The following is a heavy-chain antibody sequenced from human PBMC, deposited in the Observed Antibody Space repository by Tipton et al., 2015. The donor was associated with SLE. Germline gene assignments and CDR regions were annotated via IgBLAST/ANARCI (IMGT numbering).Heavy chain of an antibody. Sequence: TLSLTCTVSGGSVSSGSYYWSWIRQPPGKGLEWIGYIYYSGSTNYNPSLKSRVTISVDTSKNQFSLKLSSVTAADTAVYYCARERSSSFQHWGQGTLVTVSS. CDR3: ARERSSSFQH. CDR1: GGSVSSGSYY. D-gene: IGHD6-6*01. V-gene: IGHV4-61*01. CDR2: IYYSGST. J-gene: IGHJ1*01.